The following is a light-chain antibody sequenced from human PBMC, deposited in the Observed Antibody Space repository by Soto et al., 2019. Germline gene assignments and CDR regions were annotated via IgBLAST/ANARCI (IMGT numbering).Light chain of an antibody. CDR2: NND. J-gene: IGLJ2*01. Sequence: QSVLTQPPSESGAPGQRVTVSCTGSSSNIGAGHHVHWYQQLPGTAPKLLIYNNDNRPSGVPDRFSGSKSGTSASLAISGLQAEDEAEYYCQSYDTSLSDVLFGGGSKLTVL. CDR3: QSYDTSLSDVL. V-gene: IGLV1-40*01. CDR1: SSNIGAGHH.